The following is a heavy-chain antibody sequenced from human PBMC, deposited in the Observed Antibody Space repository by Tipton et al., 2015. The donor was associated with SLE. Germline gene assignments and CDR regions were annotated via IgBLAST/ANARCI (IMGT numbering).Heavy chain of an antibody. V-gene: IGHV4-38-2*01. D-gene: IGHD6-13*01. J-gene: IGHJ4*02. CDR1: GYSINNGYY. CDR2: VYHSGSS. CDR3: ARQIAAVDGNYFDY. Sequence: TLSLTCAVSGYSINNGYYWAWIRQPPGKGLEWIGSVYHSGSSYYNPSLKTRVIGSADTSKNPFSLELSSVTAADTAVFYCARQIAAVDGNYFDYWGQGTLVTVSS.